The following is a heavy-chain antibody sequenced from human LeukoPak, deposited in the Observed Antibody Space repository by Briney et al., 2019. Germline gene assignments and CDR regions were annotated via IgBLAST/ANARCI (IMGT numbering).Heavy chain of an antibody. CDR1: GFTFSSYS. V-gene: IGHV3-21*01. CDR2: ISSSSSYI. D-gene: IGHD2-15*01. CDR3: ARDRRDHRVGYCSGGSCHYFDY. Sequence: GGSRRLSCAASGFTFSSYSMNWVRQAPGKGLEWVSSISSSSSYIYYADSVKGRFTISRDNAKNSLYLQMNSLRAEDTAVYYCARDRRDHRVGYCSGGSCHYFDYWGQGTLVTVSS. J-gene: IGHJ4*02.